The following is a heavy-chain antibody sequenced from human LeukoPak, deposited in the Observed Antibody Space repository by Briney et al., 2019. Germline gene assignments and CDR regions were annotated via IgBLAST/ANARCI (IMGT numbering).Heavy chain of an antibody. CDR2: IYYSGNT. CDR1: GGSVSSGSYY. Sequence: SETLSLTCTVSGGSVSSGSYYWSWIRQPPGKGLEWIGYIYYSGNTNYNPSLKSRVTISVDTSKNQFSLNLSSVTAADTAVYYCARVFQDAFDIWGQGTMVTVSS. CDR3: ARVFQDAFDI. J-gene: IGHJ3*02. V-gene: IGHV4-61*01.